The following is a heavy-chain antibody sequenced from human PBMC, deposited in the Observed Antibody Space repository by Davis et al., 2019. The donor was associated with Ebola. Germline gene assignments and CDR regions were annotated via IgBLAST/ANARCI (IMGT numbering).Heavy chain of an antibody. CDR3: AKANLYDFWTAQTQIFDH. Sequence: GGSLRLSCAASGFTFSNAWMSWVRQAPGKGLEWVSAISGSGGSTYYADSVKGRFTISRDNSKNTLYLQMNSLRAEDTAVYYCAKANLYDFWTAQTQIFDHWGQGALVTVSS. J-gene: IGHJ4*02. D-gene: IGHD3/OR15-3a*01. V-gene: IGHV3-23*01. CDR2: ISGSGGST. CDR1: GFTFSNAW.